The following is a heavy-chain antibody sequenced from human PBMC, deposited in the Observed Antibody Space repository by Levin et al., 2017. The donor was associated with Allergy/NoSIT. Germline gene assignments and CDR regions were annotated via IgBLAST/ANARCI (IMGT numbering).Heavy chain of an antibody. CDR3: AKELSSIAAHGVNDY. Sequence: GGSLRLSCAASGFTFSSYGMHWVRQAPGKGLEWVAVISYDGSNKYYADSVKGRFTISRDNSKNTLYLQMNSLRAEDTAVYYCAKELSSIAAHGVNDYWGQGTLVTVSS. J-gene: IGHJ4*02. CDR1: GFTFSSYG. D-gene: IGHD6-6*01. CDR2: ISYDGSNK. V-gene: IGHV3-30*18.